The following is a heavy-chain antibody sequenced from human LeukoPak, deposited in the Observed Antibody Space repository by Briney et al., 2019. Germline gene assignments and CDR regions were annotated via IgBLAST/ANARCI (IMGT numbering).Heavy chain of an antibody. Sequence: ASVKVSCKASGGTFSSYAISWVRQAPGQGLEWMGRIIPILGIANYAQKFQGRVTITADKSTSTAYMELSSLRSEDTAVYYCARMYSSSWYVYNGMDVWGQGTTVTVSS. CDR1: GGTFSSYA. J-gene: IGHJ6*02. CDR3: ARMYSSSWYVYNGMDV. V-gene: IGHV1-69*04. D-gene: IGHD6-13*01. CDR2: IIPILGIA.